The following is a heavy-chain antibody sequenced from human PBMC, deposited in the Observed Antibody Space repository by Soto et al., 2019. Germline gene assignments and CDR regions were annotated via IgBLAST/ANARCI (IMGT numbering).Heavy chain of an antibody. CDR2: IWFDRSKK. J-gene: IGHJ6*03. CDR3: VRRLDLGGCSRAACAHYFYYMDV. CDR1: GFTFSSYG. V-gene: IGHV3-33*01. D-gene: IGHD2-2*01. Sequence: QVQLVESGGGVVQPGGSLRLSCAASGFTFSSYGMHWVRQAPGKGLEWVAMIWFDRSKKYHAESVKGRFTISRDNSENTLYPQMNGLRTEDTAVYYCVRRLDLGGCSRAACAHYFYYMDVWGKGTTVTVSS.